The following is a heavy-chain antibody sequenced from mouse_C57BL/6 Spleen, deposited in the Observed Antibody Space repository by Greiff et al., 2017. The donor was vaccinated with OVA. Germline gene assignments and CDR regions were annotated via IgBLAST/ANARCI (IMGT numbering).Heavy chain of an antibody. CDR1: GYTFTSYW. V-gene: IGHV1-72*01. J-gene: IGHJ2*01. CDR2: IDPKSGGT. Sequence: QVQLQQSGAELVKPGASVKLSCKASGYTFTSYWMHWVKQRPERGLEWIGRIDPKSGGTKYNEKFKGKATLTVDKPSSTAYMQLSSLTSEDSAVYYCAIGFRSYFDYWGQGTTLTVSS. CDR3: AIGFRSYFDY.